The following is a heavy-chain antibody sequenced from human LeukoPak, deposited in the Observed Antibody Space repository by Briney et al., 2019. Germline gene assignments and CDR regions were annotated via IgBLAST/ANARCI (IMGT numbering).Heavy chain of an antibody. CDR3: VRPDRIFGVPAAFDA. Sequence: SVKVSCKASGGSFSDYPINWVRQAPGQGLEWLGGIIPKYSAPNYAQAFQGRVTITADESTNTVYMEMSGLRPDDAAVYYCVRPDRIFGVPAAFDAWGQGTLVAVSS. V-gene: IGHV1-69*01. CDR1: GGSFSDYP. J-gene: IGHJ3*01. D-gene: IGHD3-3*02. CDR2: IIPKYSAP.